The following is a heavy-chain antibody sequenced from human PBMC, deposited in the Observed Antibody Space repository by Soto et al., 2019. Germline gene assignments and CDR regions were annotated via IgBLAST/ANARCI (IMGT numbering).Heavy chain of an antibody. J-gene: IGHJ5*02. CDR2: INPSGGST. CDR1: GYTFISYY. D-gene: IGHD6-19*01. Sequence: ASVKVSCKASGYTFISYYMHWVRQAPGQGLEWMGIINPSGGSTSYAQKFQGRVTMTRDTSTSTVYMELSSLRSEDTAVYYCARDDVSSGWYEDFTINWFDPWGQGTLVTVS. CDR3: ARDDVSSGWYEDFTINWFDP. V-gene: IGHV1-46*03.